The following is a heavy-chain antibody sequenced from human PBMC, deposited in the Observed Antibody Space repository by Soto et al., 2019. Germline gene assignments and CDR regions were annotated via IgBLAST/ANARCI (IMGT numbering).Heavy chain of an antibody. D-gene: IGHD1-7*01. Sequence: SEALSLTSAVSGGSFTSNNWWTWVRQPPGQGLEWIGEIYRTGSTNYNPSLKSRVTISLDKSENQFSLKVTSLTAADTAVYYCASRDPGTSVDYWGQGTSVPVSS. CDR3: ASRDPGTSVDY. CDR1: GGSFTSNNW. V-gene: IGHV4-4*02. CDR2: IYRTGST. J-gene: IGHJ4*02.